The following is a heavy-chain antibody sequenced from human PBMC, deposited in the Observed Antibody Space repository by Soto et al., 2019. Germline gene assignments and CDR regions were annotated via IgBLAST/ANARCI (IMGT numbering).Heavy chain of an antibody. CDR2: IWYDGSNK. Sequence: GGSLRLSCAASGFTFSSYGMHWVRQAPGKGLEWVAVIWYDGSNKYYADSVKGRFTISRDNSKNTLYLQMNSLRAEDTAVYYCARDHRPLYYYDSSGTLDYWGQGTLVTVSS. V-gene: IGHV3-33*01. J-gene: IGHJ4*02. D-gene: IGHD3-22*01. CDR3: ARDHRPLYYYDSSGTLDY. CDR1: GFTFSSYG.